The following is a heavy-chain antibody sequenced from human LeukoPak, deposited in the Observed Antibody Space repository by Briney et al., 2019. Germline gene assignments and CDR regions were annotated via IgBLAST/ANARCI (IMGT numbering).Heavy chain of an antibody. CDR3: ARDPWATYSDYDSSY. D-gene: IGHD5-12*01. J-gene: IGHJ4*02. CDR2: INPNSGGT. CDR1: GYTFTGYY. V-gene: IGHV1-2*02. Sequence: ASVKVSCKASGYTFTGYYMHWVRQAPGQGLEWMGWINPNSGGTKYAQKFQGRVTMTRDTSISTAYMELRRLRSDDTAVYYCARDPWATYSDYDSSYWGQGTLVTVSS.